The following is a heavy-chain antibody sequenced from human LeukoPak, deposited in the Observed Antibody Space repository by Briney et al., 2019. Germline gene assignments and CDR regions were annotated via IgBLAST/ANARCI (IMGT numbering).Heavy chain of an antibody. CDR2: IYHSGST. D-gene: IGHD3-9*01. CDR3: ASSRLRYFNWFDP. CDR1: GYSISSGYY. J-gene: IGHJ5*02. V-gene: IGHV4-38-2*02. Sequence: SETLSLACTVSGYSISSGYYWGWIRQPPGKGLEWIGSIYHSGSTYYNPSLKSRVTISVDTSKNQFSLKLSSVTAADTAVYYCASSRLRYFNWFDPWGQGTLVTVSS.